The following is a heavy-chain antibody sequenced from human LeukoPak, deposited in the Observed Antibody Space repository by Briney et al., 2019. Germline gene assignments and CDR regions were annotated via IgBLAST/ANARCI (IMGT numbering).Heavy chain of an antibody. CDR2: ISDSSRTI. CDR1: GFTFRNYN. V-gene: IGHV3-48*01. Sequence: GGSLRLSCAASGFTFRNYNMNWVRQARGKGLEWVSYISDSSRTISYADSVKGRFTISRDDSKNTLYLQMNSLRAEDTAVYYCARRYCSGGTCYFFDYWGQGTLVTVSS. D-gene: IGHD2-15*01. CDR3: ARRYCSGGTCYFFDY. J-gene: IGHJ4*02.